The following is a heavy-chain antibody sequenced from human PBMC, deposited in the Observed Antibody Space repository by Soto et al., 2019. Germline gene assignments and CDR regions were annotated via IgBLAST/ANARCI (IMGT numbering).Heavy chain of an antibody. Sequence: GGSLRLSCAASGFTFSSYSMNWVRQAPGKGLEWVSSISSSSSYIYYADSVKGRFTISIDNAKNSLYLQMNSLRAEDTAVYYCARDIGYDFWSGYYDYWGQGTLVTVSS. CDR2: ISSSSSYI. CDR1: GFTFSSYS. J-gene: IGHJ4*02. D-gene: IGHD3-3*01. V-gene: IGHV3-21*01. CDR3: ARDIGYDFWSGYYDY.